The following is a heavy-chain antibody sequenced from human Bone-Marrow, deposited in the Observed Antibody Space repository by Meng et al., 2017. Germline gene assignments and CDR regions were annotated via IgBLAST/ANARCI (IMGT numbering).Heavy chain of an antibody. CDR3: ATTSRWFGRNDAFDI. J-gene: IGHJ3*02. D-gene: IGHD3-10*01. CDR1: GFTFSSYE. Sequence: GESLKISCAASGFTFSSYEMNWVRQAPGKGLEWVSYIRSSGSTIYYADSVKGRFTISRDNAKNSLYLQMNSLRAEDTAVYYCATTSRWFGRNDAFDIWGQGTMVTVSS. V-gene: IGHV3-48*03. CDR2: IRSSGSTI.